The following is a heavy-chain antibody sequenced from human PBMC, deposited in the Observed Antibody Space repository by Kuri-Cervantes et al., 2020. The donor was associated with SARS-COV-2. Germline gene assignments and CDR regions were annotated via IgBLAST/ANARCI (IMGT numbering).Heavy chain of an antibody. CDR2: IYHSGST. Sequence: SETLSLTCAVSGYSISSGYYWGWIRQPPGKGLEWIGSIYHSGSTYYNPSLKGRVTISVDTSKNQFSLKLSSVTAADTAVYYCARDSLDCSSTSCYYYYMDVWGKGTTVTVSS. CDR1: GYSISSGYY. V-gene: IGHV4-38-2*02. D-gene: IGHD2-2*01. CDR3: ARDSLDCSSTSCYYYYMDV. J-gene: IGHJ6*03.